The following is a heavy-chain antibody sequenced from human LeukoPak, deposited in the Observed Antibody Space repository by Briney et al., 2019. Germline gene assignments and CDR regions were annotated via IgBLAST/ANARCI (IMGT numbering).Heavy chain of an antibody. V-gene: IGHV3-7*03. J-gene: IGHJ4*02. CDR2: IKQDGSEK. Sequence: GGSLRLSCAASGFTFSSYWMSWVRQAPGKGLEWVANIKQDGSEKYYVDSVKGRFTISRDNAKNSLYLQMNSLRVEDTAVYYCTKGVGRIPIFGVVYWGQGTLVTVSS. CDR3: TKGVGRIPIFGVVY. D-gene: IGHD3-3*01. CDR1: GFTFSSYW.